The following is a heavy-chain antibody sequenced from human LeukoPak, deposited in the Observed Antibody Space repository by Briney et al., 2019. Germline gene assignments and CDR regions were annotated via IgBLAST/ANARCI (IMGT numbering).Heavy chain of an antibody. Sequence: PSETLSLTCTVSGGSISSYYWSWVRQPPGKGLEWIGYIYYSGSTNYNPSLRSRVTISVDTSKNQFSLKLSSVTAADTAVYYCARQVSYSSGWYSDYWGQGTLVTVSS. CDR3: ARQVSYSSGWYSDY. D-gene: IGHD6-19*01. J-gene: IGHJ4*02. V-gene: IGHV4-59*08. CDR2: IYYSGST. CDR1: GGSISSYY.